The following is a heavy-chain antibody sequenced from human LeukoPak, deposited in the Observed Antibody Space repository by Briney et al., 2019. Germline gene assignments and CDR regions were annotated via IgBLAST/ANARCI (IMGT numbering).Heavy chain of an antibody. CDR3: ARDPEYSSYYFDY. Sequence: TSETLSLTCTVSGGSISSSSYYWGWIRQPPGKGLEWIGSIYYSGSTYYNPSLKSRVTISVDTSKNQFSLKLSSVTAADTAMYYCARDPEYSSYYFDYWGQGTLVTVSS. V-gene: IGHV4-39*07. D-gene: IGHD6-6*01. J-gene: IGHJ4*02. CDR2: IYYSGST. CDR1: GGSISSSSYY.